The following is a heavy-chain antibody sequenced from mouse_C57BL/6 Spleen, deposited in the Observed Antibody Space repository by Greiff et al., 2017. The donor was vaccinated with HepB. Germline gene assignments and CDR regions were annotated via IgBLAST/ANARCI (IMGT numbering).Heavy chain of an antibody. CDR1: GYTFTSYW. J-gene: IGHJ2*01. CDR3: ETLEDGDVAGYAGYFDD. V-gene: IGHV1-74*01. Sequence: QVQLQQPGAELVKPGASVKVSCKASGYTFTSYWMHWVKQRPGHGLEWIGRIHPSDSDTKYNQKFKGKATLTVDKSSSTAYMQLSSLPSEDSAVYYCETLEDGDVAGYAGYFDDWGQGTTLTVSS. D-gene: IGHD3-2*02. CDR2: IHPSDSDT.